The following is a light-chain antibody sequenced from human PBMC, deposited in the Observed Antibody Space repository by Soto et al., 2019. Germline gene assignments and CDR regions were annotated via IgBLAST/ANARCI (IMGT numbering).Light chain of an antibody. Sequence: EIVMTQSPATLSVSPGERATLSCRASHRVSSYLTWYQQRPGQAPRLLIYGASTRATGIPARFSGSGSGTEFTLTISSLQSEDFEVYYCQQYNNWPITFGQGTRLEIK. CDR2: GAS. CDR3: QQYNNWPIT. CDR1: HRVSSY. V-gene: IGKV3-15*01. J-gene: IGKJ5*01.